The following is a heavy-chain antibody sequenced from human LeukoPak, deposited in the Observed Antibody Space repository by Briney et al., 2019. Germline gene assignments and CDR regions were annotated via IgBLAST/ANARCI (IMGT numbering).Heavy chain of an antibody. V-gene: IGHV3-23*01. CDR3: AKIQDSSGWPDY. CDR1: GFTFSSYA. CDR2: ISGSGGST. J-gene: IGHJ4*02. Sequence: GGSLRLSCAASGFTFSSYAMSWVRQAPGKGLEWVSAISGSGGSTYYADSVKGRFTISRDNSKNTLYLQMNSLGAEDTAVYYCAKIQDSSGWPDYWGQGTLVTVSS. D-gene: IGHD6-19*01.